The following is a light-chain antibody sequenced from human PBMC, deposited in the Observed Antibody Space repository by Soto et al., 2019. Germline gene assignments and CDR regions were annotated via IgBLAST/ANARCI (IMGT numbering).Light chain of an antibody. CDR1: NSNIGSNP. Sequence: QSVLTQPPSASGTPGQRVTISCSGSNSNIGSNPVNWYQQLPGTAPRLLIYSADQRPSGVPDRISGSKSGPSASLAISGLQSEHEADYYCAAWDASLNGVVFGGGTQLTVL. V-gene: IGLV1-44*01. J-gene: IGLJ7*01. CDR2: SAD. CDR3: AAWDASLNGVV.